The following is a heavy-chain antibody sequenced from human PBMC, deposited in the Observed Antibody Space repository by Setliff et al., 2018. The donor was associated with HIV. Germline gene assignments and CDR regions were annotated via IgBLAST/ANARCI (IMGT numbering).Heavy chain of an antibody. Sequence: GESLTISCRGSGYSCINYWIAWVRQMPGRGLEWIGIIYPHDSDARDNPSFQGQVTMSADRSIHTADLXGXXLKASDTGMYXXARPXXXXYWGQGTXXTVSX. CDR3: ARPXXXXY. CDR1: GYSCINYW. V-gene: IGHV5-51*01. J-gene: IGHJ4*02. CDR2: IYPHDSDA.